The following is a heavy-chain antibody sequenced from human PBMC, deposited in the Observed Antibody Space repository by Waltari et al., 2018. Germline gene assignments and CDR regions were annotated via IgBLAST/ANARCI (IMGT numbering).Heavy chain of an antibody. Sequence: EVQLVECGGALVQPGGSLRLSCEASGFTFNTYWMHWVRQAPGKGLVWVSRTNSDGSSTTYADSVKGRFTISRDNAKNTVYLQMNSLRAEDTAVYYCASETFDYWGQGTLVTVSS. V-gene: IGHV3-74*01. CDR3: ASETFDY. CDR2: TNSDGSST. CDR1: GFTFNTYW. J-gene: IGHJ4*02.